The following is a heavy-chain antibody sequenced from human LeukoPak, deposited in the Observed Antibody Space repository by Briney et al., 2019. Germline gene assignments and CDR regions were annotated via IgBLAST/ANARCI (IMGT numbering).Heavy chain of an antibody. J-gene: IGHJ4*02. D-gene: IGHD2-21*01. Sequence: GGSLRLSXAASGFTFSSYSMNWVRQAPGKGLEWVSYISSSSSTVYYADSVKGRFTISRDNAKNSLYLQMNSLRAEDTAVYYCASFCGGDCYSGSDYWGQGTLVTVSS. V-gene: IGHV3-48*01. CDR1: GFTFSSYS. CDR3: ASFCGGDCYSGSDY. CDR2: ISSSSSTV.